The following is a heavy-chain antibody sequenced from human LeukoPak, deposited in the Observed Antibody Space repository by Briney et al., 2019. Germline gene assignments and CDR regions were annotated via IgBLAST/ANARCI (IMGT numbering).Heavy chain of an antibody. J-gene: IGHJ4*02. CDR3: AIRHDYGDFRFDS. CDR1: GGTFSSYA. V-gene: IGHV1-69*04. Sequence: ASVTVSCKASGGTFSSYAIGWVRQAPGQGLEWMGRIIPILGIANYAQKFQGRVTITADKSTSTAYMELSSLRSEDTAVYYCAIRHDYGDFRFDSWGQGTLVTVSS. CDR2: IIPILGIA. D-gene: IGHD4-17*01.